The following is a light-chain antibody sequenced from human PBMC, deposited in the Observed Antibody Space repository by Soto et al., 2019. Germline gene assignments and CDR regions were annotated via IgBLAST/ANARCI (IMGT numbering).Light chain of an antibody. CDR1: QTISSW. CDR3: QQSCSIPA. Sequence: DIQMTQSPSTLSGSVGDRVTITCRASQTISSWLAWYQQKPGKAPKLLINTASSLESGVPSRFSGGGSGTYFTLTISSLQPEDSATYYCQQSCSIPAFGQGTRLEIK. CDR2: TAS. V-gene: IGKV1-5*01. J-gene: IGKJ5*01.